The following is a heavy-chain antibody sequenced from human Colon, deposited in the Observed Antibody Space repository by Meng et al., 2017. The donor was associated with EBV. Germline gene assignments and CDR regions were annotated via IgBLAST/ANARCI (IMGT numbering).Heavy chain of an antibody. V-gene: IGHV4-4*02. CDR1: GGSISSNNW. D-gene: IGHD3-10*01. CDR3: ASSDYYGSGSYYP. CDR2: IFHSGST. J-gene: IGHJ5*02. Sequence: QVPLQESGPGLVNPSGTLSLTCAVSGGSISSNNWWSWVRQPPGKGLEWIGEIFHSGSTKHNPSLKSRVTMSMDKSKNQFSLRLSSVTAADTAVYYCASSDYYGSGSYYPWGQGTLVTVSS.